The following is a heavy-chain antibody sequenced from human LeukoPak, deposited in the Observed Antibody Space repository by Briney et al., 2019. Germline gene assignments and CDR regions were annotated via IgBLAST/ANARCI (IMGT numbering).Heavy chain of an antibody. Sequence: GGSLRLSCAASGFTFSTYNMHWVRQAPGKGLEWVALILYDGSNKYYADSVKGRFTISRDNSKNTLDLQMNSLRAEDTAVYYCAREILGGFNPGAYWGQGTLVTVSS. CDR2: ILYDGSNK. CDR3: AREILGGFNPGAY. D-gene: IGHD1-14*01. J-gene: IGHJ4*02. CDR1: GFTFSTYN. V-gene: IGHV3-30*03.